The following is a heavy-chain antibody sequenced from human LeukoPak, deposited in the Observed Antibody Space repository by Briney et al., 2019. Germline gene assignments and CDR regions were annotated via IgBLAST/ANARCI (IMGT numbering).Heavy chain of an antibody. Sequence: ASVKVSCKASGYTFTTFAISWVRQAPGQGLEFMGWISPYNGNTFYTPNLRGRVTMTTDTSTGTAYMEVSRLTSDDSAVYYCARGGGYGGAPFDFWGQGTPVTVSS. D-gene: IGHD4-23*01. J-gene: IGHJ4*02. CDR2: ISPYNGNT. CDR1: GYTFTTFA. V-gene: IGHV1-18*01. CDR3: ARGGGYGGAPFDF.